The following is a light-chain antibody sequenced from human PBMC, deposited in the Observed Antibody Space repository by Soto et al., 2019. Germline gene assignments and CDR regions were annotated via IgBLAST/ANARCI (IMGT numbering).Light chain of an antibody. CDR2: EVS. CDR1: SSDVGGYND. Sequence: QSALNQPASVSGSPGQAITISCTGTSSDVGGYNDVSRYQQHPGQAPKLMIYEVSNRPSGVSNRFSGSKSGNTASLTISGLQAEDEADYYCSSYTSSSTYVVFGGGTKLTVL. CDR3: SSYTSSSTYVV. J-gene: IGLJ2*01. V-gene: IGLV2-14*01.